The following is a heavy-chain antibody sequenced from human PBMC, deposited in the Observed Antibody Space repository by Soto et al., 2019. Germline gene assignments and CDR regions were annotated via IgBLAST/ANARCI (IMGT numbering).Heavy chain of an antibody. CDR2: INHSRRN. V-gene: IGHV4-34*01. CDR3: ARGGSNDWQVAFDI. J-gene: IGHJ3*02. Sequence: PSQTLSLTCVVSGGSYSTHNSNLIPLPPGKWPEWDWEINHSRRNNYTPSLRSPVTMSLDTSKNQFSLKLTSVTAADTAVYYCARGGSNDWQVAFDIWGQGTMV. D-gene: IGHD3-9*01. CDR1: GGSYSTHN.